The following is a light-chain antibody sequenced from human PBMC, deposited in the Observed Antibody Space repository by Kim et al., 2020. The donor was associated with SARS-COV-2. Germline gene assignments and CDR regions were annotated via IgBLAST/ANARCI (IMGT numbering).Light chain of an antibody. CDR2: GNS. J-gene: IGLJ2*01. CDR3: QSYDSSLSGSV. Sequence: SGTISCTGSSSNIGAGYDVHWYQQLPGTAPKLLIYGNSNRPSGVPDRFSGSKSGTSASLAITGLQAEDEADYYCQSYDSSLSGSVFGGGTQLTVL. CDR1: SSNIGAGYD. V-gene: IGLV1-40*01.